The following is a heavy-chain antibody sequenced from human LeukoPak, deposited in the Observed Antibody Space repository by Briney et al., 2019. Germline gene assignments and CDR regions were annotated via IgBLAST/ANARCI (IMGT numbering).Heavy chain of an antibody. V-gene: IGHV3-66*01. CDR1: GFTVSSNY. Sequence: GGSLRLSCAASGFTVSSNYMSWVRQAPGKGLEWVSVIYSGGSTYYADPVKGRFTISRDNSKNTLYLQMNSLRAEDTAVYYCARDYYDSSGYLRPFDYWGQGTLVTVSS. J-gene: IGHJ4*02. CDR3: ARDYYDSSGYLRPFDY. CDR2: IYSGGST. D-gene: IGHD3-22*01.